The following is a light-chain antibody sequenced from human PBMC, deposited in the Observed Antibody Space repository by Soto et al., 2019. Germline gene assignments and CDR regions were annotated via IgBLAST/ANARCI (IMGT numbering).Light chain of an antibody. J-gene: IGKJ1*01. CDR3: QQYGSSPLIS. Sequence: VLTQSPATLSVSPGERATLSCRASQSVATNLAWYQQRPGQAPRLLIYGASKRAIGLPARFSGSGSGTDFTLTISRLEPEDFAVYYCQQYGSSPLISFGQGTKVDIK. V-gene: IGKV3-20*01. CDR1: QSVATN. CDR2: GAS.